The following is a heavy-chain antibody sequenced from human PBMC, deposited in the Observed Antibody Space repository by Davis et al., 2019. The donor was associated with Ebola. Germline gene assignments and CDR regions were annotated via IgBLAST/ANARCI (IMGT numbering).Heavy chain of an antibody. Sequence: PGGSLRLSCAASGFIVNNYYMNWVRQAPGKGLAWVSVLYSGGTSAYADSVKGRFTISRDNSKNTVYLHMNYLRVDDTAVYCCARDPNLADYSLDYWGQGTLVTVSS. CDR3: ARDPNLADYSLDY. D-gene: IGHD4-11*01. J-gene: IGHJ4*02. V-gene: IGHV3-53*01. CDR1: GFIVNNYY. CDR2: LYSGGTS.